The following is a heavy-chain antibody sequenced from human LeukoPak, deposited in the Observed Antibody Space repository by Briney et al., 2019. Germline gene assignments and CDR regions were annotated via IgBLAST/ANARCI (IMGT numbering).Heavy chain of an antibody. J-gene: IGHJ4*02. CDR3: ARGALTTTLALDY. D-gene: IGHD4-17*01. Sequence: GGSXXLXCAASGFTVNSXXXXWVRQAPGKGXXXXSVIYSGGSTYYADSVKGRFTISRDNSKNTLYLQMNSLRAEDTAVYYCARGALTTTLALDYWGQGTLVTVSS. CDR2: IYSGGST. CDR1: GFTVNSXX. V-gene: IGHV3-53*01.